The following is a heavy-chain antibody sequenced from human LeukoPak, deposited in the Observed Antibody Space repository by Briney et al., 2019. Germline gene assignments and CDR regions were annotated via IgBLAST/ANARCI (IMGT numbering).Heavy chain of an antibody. V-gene: IGHV1-8*02. CDR1: GYTFTSYY. J-gene: IGHJ4*02. CDR2: INLGTGYT. CDR3: ARGQFSSGWYPYYFDY. Sequence: PGASVKVSCKASGYTFTSYYMHWVRQATGQGLEWMGWINLGTGYTGYAPKFQGRVTMTRDTSISTAYVELSSLRSEDTAVYYCARGQFSSGWYPYYFDYWGQGTLVTVSS. D-gene: IGHD6-19*01.